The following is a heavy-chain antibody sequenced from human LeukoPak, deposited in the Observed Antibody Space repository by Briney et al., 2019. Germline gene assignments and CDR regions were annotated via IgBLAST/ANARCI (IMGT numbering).Heavy chain of an antibody. V-gene: IGHV4-59*01. CDR3: ASGNGWYYFDY. Sequence: SETLSLTCTVSGGSISSYYWSWIRQPPGKGLEWIGYIYYSGSTSYNPSLKSRVTISVDTSKNQFSLKLSSVTAADTAVYYCASGNGWYYFDYWGQGTLVTVSS. CDR1: GGSISSYY. J-gene: IGHJ4*02. D-gene: IGHD2-15*01. CDR2: IYYSGST.